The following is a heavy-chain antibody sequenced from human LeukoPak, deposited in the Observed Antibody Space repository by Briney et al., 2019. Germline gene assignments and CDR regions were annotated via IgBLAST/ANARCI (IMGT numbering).Heavy chain of an antibody. V-gene: IGHV1-18*01. J-gene: IGHJ5*02. D-gene: IGHD2-21*02. CDR1: GYTFTSYG. Sequence: ASVKVSCKASGYTFTSYGISWVRQAPGQGLEWMGWISAYNGNTNYAQKLQGRVTMTTDTSTSTAYMELGSLRSDDTAVYYCARDRRLAYCGGDCYFNWFDPWGQGTLVTVSS. CDR3: ARDRRLAYCGGDCYFNWFDP. CDR2: ISAYNGNT.